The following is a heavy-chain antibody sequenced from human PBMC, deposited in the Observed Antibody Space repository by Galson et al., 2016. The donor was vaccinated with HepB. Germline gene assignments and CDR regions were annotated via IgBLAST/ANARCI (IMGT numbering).Heavy chain of an antibody. CDR2: INHRGST. D-gene: IGHD1-26*01. Sequence: SETLSLTCGVNGGSLSDNYWTWIRQPPGKGLEWIAEINHRGSTNYNPSLRSRVTISVDTSKNQFSLKLTSATAADTAVYYCAREAREAGGSDSWGQGTLVTVSS. CDR3: AREAREAGGSDS. J-gene: IGHJ5*01. CDR1: GGSLSDNY. V-gene: IGHV4-34*01.